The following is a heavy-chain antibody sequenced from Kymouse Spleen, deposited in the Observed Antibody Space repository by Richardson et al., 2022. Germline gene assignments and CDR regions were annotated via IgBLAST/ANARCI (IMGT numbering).Heavy chain of an antibody. J-gene: IGHJ6*02. Sequence: EVQLVESGGGLVQPGRSLRLSCAASGFTFDDYAMHWVRQAPGKGLEWVSGISWNSGSIGYADSVKGRFTISRDNAKNSLYLQMNSLRAEDTALYYCAKDIRGNYYGSGSYYYYYYGMDVWGQGTTVTVSS. V-gene: IGHV3-9*01. CDR3: AKDIRGNYYGSGSYYYYYYGMDV. CDR1: GFTFDDYA. D-gene: IGHD3-10*01. CDR2: ISWNSGSI.